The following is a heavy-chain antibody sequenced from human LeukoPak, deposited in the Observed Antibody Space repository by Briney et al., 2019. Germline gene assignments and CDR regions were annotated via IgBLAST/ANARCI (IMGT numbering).Heavy chain of an antibody. Sequence: VASVKVSCKASGYTFTSYYIHFVRQAPGQGLEWMGAIIPGGGHTAFSERFQGRLTLTRDTSTSTVYMEVNSLRSEDTAFYYCAREGPPGSLAFYFDYWGQGTLVTVSS. CDR2: IIPGGGHT. CDR1: GYTFTSYY. CDR3: AREGPPGSLAFYFDY. V-gene: IGHV1-46*01. D-gene: IGHD3-10*01. J-gene: IGHJ4*02.